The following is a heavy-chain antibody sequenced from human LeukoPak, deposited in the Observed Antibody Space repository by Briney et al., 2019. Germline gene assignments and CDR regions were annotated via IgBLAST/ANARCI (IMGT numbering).Heavy chain of an antibody. D-gene: IGHD1-1*01. V-gene: IGHV3-30-3*01. CDR3: AKDRETTASGTFDY. CDR2: ISYDGSNE. J-gene: IGHJ4*02. Sequence: PGRSLRLSCAASGFTFSSYSMHWVRQAPGKGLEWVAVISYDGSNEYYADSVKGRFTISRDNSKNTLYLQMNSLRAEDTGVYYCAKDRETTASGTFDYWGQGTLVTVSS. CDR1: GFTFSSYS.